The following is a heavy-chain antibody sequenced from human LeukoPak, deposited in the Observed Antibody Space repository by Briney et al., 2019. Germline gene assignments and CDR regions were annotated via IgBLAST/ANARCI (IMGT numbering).Heavy chain of an antibody. D-gene: IGHD1-1*01. CDR2: VSYSGRT. J-gene: IGHJ4*02. V-gene: IGHV4-59*08. Sequence: SQTLSLTCTVSGASISNYYWSWIRQPPGKGLECIWYVSYSGRTNHNPSLKSRVTISADTSKNQFSLKLTAVTTADTAVYYCARHERGAENLDYWGQGTLVTVSS. CDR3: ARHERGAENLDY. CDR1: GASISNYY.